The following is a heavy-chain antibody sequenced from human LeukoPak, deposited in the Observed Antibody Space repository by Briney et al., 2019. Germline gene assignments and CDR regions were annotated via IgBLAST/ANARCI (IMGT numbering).Heavy chain of an antibody. Sequence: GASVKVSCKASGYTFTSYAMHWVRQAPGQRLEWMGWINAGNGNTKYSQKFQGRVTITRDTSASTAYMELSSLRSEDTAVYYCARVPSYWDSSGYGSFDYWGQGTLVTVSS. CDR3: ARVPSYWDSSGYGSFDY. J-gene: IGHJ4*02. CDR2: INAGNGNT. V-gene: IGHV1-3*01. CDR1: GYTFTSYA. D-gene: IGHD3-22*01.